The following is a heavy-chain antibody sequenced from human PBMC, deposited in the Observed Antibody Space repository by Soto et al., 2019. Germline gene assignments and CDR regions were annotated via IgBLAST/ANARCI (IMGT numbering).Heavy chain of an antibody. CDR3: ARADYGDNWFDP. V-gene: IGHV1-2*02. CDR1: GYTFTGYY. CDR2: INPNSGGT. D-gene: IGHD4-17*01. J-gene: IGHJ5*02. Sequence: ASVKVSCKASGYTFTGYYMHWVRQAPGQGLEWMGWINPNSGGTNYAQKFQGRVTMTRDTSISTAYMELSRLRSDDTAVYYCARADYGDNWFDPWGQGTMVTVYS.